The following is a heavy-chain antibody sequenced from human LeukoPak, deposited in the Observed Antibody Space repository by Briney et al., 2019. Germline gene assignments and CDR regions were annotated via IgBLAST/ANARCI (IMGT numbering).Heavy chain of an antibody. CDR1: GFTFSSYW. D-gene: IGHD2-21*01. J-gene: IGHJ4*02. Sequence: GGSLRLSCAASGFTFSSYWMHWVRQAPGKGLMWVSRINSDGSITTYADSVKGRFTVSRDNAKNTVYLQMNSLRAEDAAVYYCGTDMVKGYWGQGTLLTVAS. CDR2: INSDGSIT. V-gene: IGHV3-74*01. CDR3: GTDMVKGY.